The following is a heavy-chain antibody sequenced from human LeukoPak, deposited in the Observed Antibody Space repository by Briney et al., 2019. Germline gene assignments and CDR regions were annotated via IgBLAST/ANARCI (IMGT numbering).Heavy chain of an antibody. CDR1: GFTVSSSF. Sequence: GGSLRLSCAASGFTVSSSFMSWVRQAPGKGLEWVTVINTAGTTKYADSVRGRFTIARDNSKNTLYLQMNSLRAEDTAVYYCAKERRLLPFDGWGQGTLVTVSS. CDR3: AKERRLLPFDG. D-gene: IGHD3-22*01. V-gene: IGHV3-53*05. CDR2: INTAGTT. J-gene: IGHJ4*02.